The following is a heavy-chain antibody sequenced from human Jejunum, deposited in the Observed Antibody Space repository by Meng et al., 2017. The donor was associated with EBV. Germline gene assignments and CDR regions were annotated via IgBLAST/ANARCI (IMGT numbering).Heavy chain of an antibody. CDR1: GDSVSSDKTA. CDR2: TYRRSRWYY. J-gene: IGHJ5*02. Sequence: QLQLQEPGPGLVQPSQGLSLSCVISGDSVSSDKTAWNWIRQSPSRGLEWLGRTYRRSRWYYDYALSVKSRINISPDTSKNQVSLQLNSVTDEDTGIYYCATSRIAKFDRWGQGTLVTVYS. CDR3: ATSRIAKFDR. V-gene: IGHV6-1*01.